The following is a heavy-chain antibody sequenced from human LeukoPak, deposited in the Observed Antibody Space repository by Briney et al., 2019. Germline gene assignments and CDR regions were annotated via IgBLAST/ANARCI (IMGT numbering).Heavy chain of an antibody. D-gene: IGHD3-22*01. Sequence: SVKVSCKASGGTFSSYAISWVPEDLGQGLECRGRIIPIFGTANYAQKFQGRVTITTDESTSTAYMELSSLRSEDTAVYYCAGGPPNYYDSSGYQYSSDYWGQGTLVTVSS. CDR3: AGGPPNYYDSSGYQYSSDY. CDR2: IIPIFGTA. J-gene: IGHJ4*02. CDR1: GGTFSSYA. V-gene: IGHV1-69*05.